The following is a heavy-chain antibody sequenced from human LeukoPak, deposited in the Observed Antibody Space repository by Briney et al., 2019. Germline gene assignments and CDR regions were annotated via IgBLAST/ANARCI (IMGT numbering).Heavy chain of an antibody. CDR2: VNSDGSTT. D-gene: IGHD6-13*01. J-gene: IGHJ4*02. CDR3: ARGYYSSSRFDS. V-gene: IGHV3-74*01. Sequence: GGSLRLSCAASGFPFSNYWMHWVRQAPGKGLVWVSRVNSDGSTTNYADSVKGRFTISRDNAENTLYVRMNSLRPEDTAVYYCARGYYSSSRFDSWGQGTLVTVSS. CDR1: GFPFSNYW.